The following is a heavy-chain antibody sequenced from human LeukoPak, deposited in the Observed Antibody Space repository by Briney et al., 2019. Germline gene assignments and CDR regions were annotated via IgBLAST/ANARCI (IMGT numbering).Heavy chain of an antibody. CDR1: GFTFNNYW. Sequence: PGGSLRLSCAASGFTFNNYWISWVRQAPGKGLEWVANIKQDGSEKYYVDSVKGRFTISRDNAKNSLYLHINSLRAEDTAVYYCAKSGLNRFDYWGQGTLVTVSS. CDR2: IKQDGSEK. J-gene: IGHJ4*02. CDR3: AKSGLNRFDY. D-gene: IGHD2-15*01. V-gene: IGHV3-7*01.